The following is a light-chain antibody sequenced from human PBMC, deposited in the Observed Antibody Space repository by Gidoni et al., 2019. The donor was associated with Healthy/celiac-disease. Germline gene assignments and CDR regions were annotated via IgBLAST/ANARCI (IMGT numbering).Light chain of an antibody. V-gene: IGKV1-5*01. CDR3: QQYNSYLYT. J-gene: IGKJ2*01. CDR2: DAS. Sequence: DIQLPHSPPTLSASVGDRVTITCRASQSISSWLAWYQQKPGKAPKPLIYDASSLESGVPSRFSGSGSGTEFTLTISSLQPEDFATYYCQQYNSYLYTFGQGTKLEIK. CDR1: QSISSW.